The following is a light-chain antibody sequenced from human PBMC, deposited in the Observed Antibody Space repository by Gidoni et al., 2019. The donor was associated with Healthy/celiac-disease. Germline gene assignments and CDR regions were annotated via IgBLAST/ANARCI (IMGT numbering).Light chain of an antibody. V-gene: IGKV1-39*01. CDR3: QQSYSTPRT. Sequence: DIQMTQSPSSLSASVRDRVTITCRASQSISSYLNWYQQKPGKAPKLLIYAASSLQSGVPSRCSGSGSGTDFSLNISSLQPEDFATYYCQQSYSTPRTFGQGTKVEIK. CDR1: QSISSY. CDR2: AAS. J-gene: IGKJ1*01.